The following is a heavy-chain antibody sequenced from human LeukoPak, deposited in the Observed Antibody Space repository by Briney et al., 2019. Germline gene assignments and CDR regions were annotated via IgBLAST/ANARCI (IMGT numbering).Heavy chain of an antibody. J-gene: IGHJ4*02. CDR3: AREVGSGSFFDY. Sequence: GGSLRLSCAASGFTVSRYWMHWVRQAPGKGLEWVAVIWYDGSNKYYADSVKGRFTISRDNSKNTLYLQMNSLRAEDTAVYYCAREVGSGSFFDYWGQGTLVTVSS. CDR2: IWYDGSNK. V-gene: IGHV3-33*08. CDR1: GFTVSRYW. D-gene: IGHD1-26*01.